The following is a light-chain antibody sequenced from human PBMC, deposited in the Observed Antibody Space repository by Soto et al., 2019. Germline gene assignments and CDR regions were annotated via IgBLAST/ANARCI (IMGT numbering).Light chain of an antibody. CDR1: QSISSY. Sequence: DIQMTQSPSSLSASVGDRVTITCRASQSISSYLNWYQQKPGKAPKLLIYAASSLQSGVPSRFSGSGSGTDFTLTISSLQPEDFAVYYCQQYDISPRTFGQGTKVEVK. CDR3: QQYDISPRT. V-gene: IGKV1-39*01. J-gene: IGKJ1*01. CDR2: AAS.